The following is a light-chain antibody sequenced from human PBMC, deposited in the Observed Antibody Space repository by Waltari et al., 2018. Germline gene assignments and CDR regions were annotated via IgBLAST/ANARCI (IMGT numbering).Light chain of an antibody. Sequence: QSVLTQPPSASGTPGQRVTISCSGSNATTGSNVVNWYQQVPGMAPRLLIYSNDQRPSGVPDRFSGSKSGTSASLVISGLQSDDEGNYYCATWDGRLVGVLFGGGTKVTVL. CDR1: NATTGSNV. V-gene: IGLV1-44*01. CDR3: ATWDGRLVGVL. J-gene: IGLJ2*01. CDR2: SND.